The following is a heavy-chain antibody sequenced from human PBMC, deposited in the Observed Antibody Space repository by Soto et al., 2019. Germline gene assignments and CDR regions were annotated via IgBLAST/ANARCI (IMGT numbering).Heavy chain of an antibody. CDR3: AQDIAQLVPIYHSGMDV. J-gene: IGHJ6*02. CDR1: GFTFDDFT. CDR2: ISWDGGST. D-gene: IGHD6-13*01. Sequence: GGSLRLSCAASGFTFDDFTMRWVRQAPGKGLEWVSLISWDGGSTYYADSVKGRFTISRDNSKNSLYLQMNSLRTEDTALYYCAQDIAQLVPIYHSGMDVWGQGTTVTVSS. V-gene: IGHV3-43*01.